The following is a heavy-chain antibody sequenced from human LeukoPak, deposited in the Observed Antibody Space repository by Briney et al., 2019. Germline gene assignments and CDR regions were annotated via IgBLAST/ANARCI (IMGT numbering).Heavy chain of an antibody. V-gene: IGHV4-4*02. CDR3: ARRQYYDSTGYFAY. J-gene: IGHJ4*02. Sequence: SGTLSLTCAVSGNSISSDDWWTWVRQPPGGGLEWIGEIYHRGSTNYNPSLKSRVTISIDKSRNQFSLMLSSVTAADTAVYYCARRQYYDSTGYFAYWGQGTLVTVSS. CDR1: GNSISSDDW. D-gene: IGHD3-22*01. CDR2: IYHRGST.